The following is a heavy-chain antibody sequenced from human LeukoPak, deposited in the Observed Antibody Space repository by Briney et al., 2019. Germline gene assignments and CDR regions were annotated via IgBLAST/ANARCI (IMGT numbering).Heavy chain of an antibody. Sequence: PGGSLRLSCAASGFTFTSYAMRWVRQAPGKGLEWVSEISGSGANTYYADSVKGRFTISRDNSKYTLYLQMSSLRAEDTAVYYCAKRLAYGSGGSDYFDFWGQGTLVTVSS. J-gene: IGHJ4*02. V-gene: IGHV3-23*01. D-gene: IGHD3-10*01. CDR3: AKRLAYGSGGSDYFDF. CDR2: ISGSGANT. CDR1: GFTFTSYA.